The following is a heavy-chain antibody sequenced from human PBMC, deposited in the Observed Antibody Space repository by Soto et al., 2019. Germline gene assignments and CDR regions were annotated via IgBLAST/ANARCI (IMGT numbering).Heavy chain of an antibody. J-gene: IGHJ5*02. V-gene: IGHV3-11*01. Sequence: GGSLRLSCAASGFTFSDYYMSWIRQPPGKGLEWVSYISSSGSTIYYADSVKGRFTISRDNAKNSLYLQMNSLRAEDTAVSYCSRDRDFKTYYYDSSGYNPWGQGTLVTVS. CDR3: SRDRDFKTYYYDSSGYNP. CDR2: ISSSGSTI. D-gene: IGHD3-22*01. CDR1: GFTFSDYY.